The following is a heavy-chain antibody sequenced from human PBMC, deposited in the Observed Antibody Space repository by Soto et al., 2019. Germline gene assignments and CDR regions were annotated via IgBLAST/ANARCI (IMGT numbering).Heavy chain of an antibody. CDR2: IRGTDGST. CDR3: VKGGWLDY. Sequence: CLRLSCAASGFTLSTFDMTWVRQAPGKGLEWVSIIRGTDGSTYYADSMKGRFTISKDNSKNTLYLQMNSLRPEDTALYFCVKGGWLDYWGQGTLVTVSS. D-gene: IGHD6-19*01. V-gene: IGHV3-23*01. CDR1: GFTLSTFD. J-gene: IGHJ4*02.